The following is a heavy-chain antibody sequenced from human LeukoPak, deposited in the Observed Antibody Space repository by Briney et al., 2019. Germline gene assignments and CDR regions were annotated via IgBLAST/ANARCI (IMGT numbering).Heavy chain of an antibody. CDR1: GYTFTGYY. CDR2: INPNSGGT. D-gene: IGHD4-17*01. Sequence: ASVKVSXKASGYTFTGYYMHWVRQAPGQGLEWIGRINPNSGGTNYAQKFQGRVTMTRDTSISTAYMELSRLRSDDTAVYYCARDLNDYGDYDLGYWGQGTLVTVSS. CDR3: ARDLNDYGDYDLGY. V-gene: IGHV1-2*06. J-gene: IGHJ4*02.